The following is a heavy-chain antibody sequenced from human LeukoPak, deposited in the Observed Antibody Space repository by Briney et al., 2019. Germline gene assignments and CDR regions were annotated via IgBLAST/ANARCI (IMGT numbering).Heavy chain of an antibody. CDR1: GYTFTSYG. V-gene: IGHV1-18*01. D-gene: IGHD1-26*01. Sequence: ASVKVSCKASGYTFTSYGISWVRQAPGQGLEWMGWISAYNGNTNYAQKLQGRVTMTTDTSTSTAYMELRSLRSDDTAVYYCARSRGSYSYYYYYYMGVWGKGTTVTVSS. CDR2: ISAYNGNT. CDR3: ARSRGSYSYYYYYYMGV. J-gene: IGHJ6*03.